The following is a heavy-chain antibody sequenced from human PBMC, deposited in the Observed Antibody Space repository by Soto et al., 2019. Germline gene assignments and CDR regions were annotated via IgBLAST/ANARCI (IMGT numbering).Heavy chain of an antibody. D-gene: IGHD6-19*01. Sequence: AASVKVSCKASGYTFTNYGIHWVRQAPGQRLEWMGWINAGNGNTKYSQNFQGSVTITRDTSASTAYMELRSLRSEDTAVFYCARSGYSSGWYHWYFDLWGRGTLVTVSS. CDR2: INAGNGNT. J-gene: IGHJ2*01. CDR1: GYTFTNYG. V-gene: IGHV1-3*01. CDR3: ARSGYSSGWYHWYFDL.